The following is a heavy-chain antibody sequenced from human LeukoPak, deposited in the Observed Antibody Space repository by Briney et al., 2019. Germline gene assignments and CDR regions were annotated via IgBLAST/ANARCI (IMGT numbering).Heavy chain of an antibody. D-gene: IGHD6-13*01. Sequence: SETLSLTCAVYGGSFSGYYWSWIRQPPGKGLEWIGEINHSGSTNYNPSLKSRVTISVDTSKNQFSLKLSSVTAADTAVYYCARGLKSSSWYWDYWGQGTLVTVSS. J-gene: IGHJ4*02. CDR2: INHSGST. CDR3: ARGLKSSSWYWDY. V-gene: IGHV4-34*01. CDR1: GGSFSGYY.